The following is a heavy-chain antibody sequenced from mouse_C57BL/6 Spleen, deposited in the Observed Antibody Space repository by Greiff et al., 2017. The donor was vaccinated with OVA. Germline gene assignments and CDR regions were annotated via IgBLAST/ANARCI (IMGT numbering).Heavy chain of an antibody. CDR3: ARGEYYDYAVYYFDY. V-gene: IGHV1-9*01. CDR2: IFPGSGST. D-gene: IGHD2-4*01. Sequence: QVQLQQSGAELMQPGASVKLSCTASGYTFTGYWIEWVKQRPGQGLEWIGEIFPGSGSTYYNEKFKGKATFTADTSSNTAYMQLSSLTTEDSAIYYCARGEYYDYAVYYFDYWGQGTTLTVSS. J-gene: IGHJ2*01. CDR1: GYTFTGYW.